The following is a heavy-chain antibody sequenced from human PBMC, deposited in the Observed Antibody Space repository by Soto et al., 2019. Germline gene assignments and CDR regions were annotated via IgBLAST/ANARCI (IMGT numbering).Heavy chain of an antibody. CDR3: ARDRSQFYFDY. CDR1: GGSISSHY. V-gene: IGHV4-59*11. Sequence: SETLSLTCTVSGGSISSHYWSWIRQPPGQELEWIGYVYYSGSTNYNPSLNSRVTISLDTSKNQFSLKLSSVTAADTAVYYCARDRSQFYFDYWGLGTLVTVSS. CDR2: VYYSGST. J-gene: IGHJ4*02.